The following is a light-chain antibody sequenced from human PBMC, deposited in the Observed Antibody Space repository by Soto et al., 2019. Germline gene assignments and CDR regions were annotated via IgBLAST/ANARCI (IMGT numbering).Light chain of an antibody. J-gene: IGLJ1*01. CDR2: EVS. V-gene: IGLV2-14*01. CDR1: SSDVGGYNY. Sequence: QSVLTQPASVSGSPGQSITISCTGTSSDVGGYNYVSWYQQHPGKAPKLMIYEVSNRPSGVSNRFSGSKSGNTASLTISGLQAEDEADYYCSSYKSSSTLGVFGTGTKVTV. CDR3: SSYKSSSTLGV.